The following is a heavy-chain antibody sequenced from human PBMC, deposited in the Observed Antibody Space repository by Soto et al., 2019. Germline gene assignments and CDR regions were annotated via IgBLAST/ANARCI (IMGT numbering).Heavy chain of an antibody. CDR3: ARAVAGLDFDY. CDR1: NGSISSSNW. Sequence: MSSETLSLTCAVSNGSISSSNWWNWVRQPPGMELEWIGEIYHTGSTNYNPSLKSRVTISVDKSKNQFSLRLNSVTAADTAVYYCARAVAGLDFDYWGQGTLVTVSS. V-gene: IGHV4-4*02. CDR2: IYHTGST. D-gene: IGHD6-19*01. J-gene: IGHJ4*02.